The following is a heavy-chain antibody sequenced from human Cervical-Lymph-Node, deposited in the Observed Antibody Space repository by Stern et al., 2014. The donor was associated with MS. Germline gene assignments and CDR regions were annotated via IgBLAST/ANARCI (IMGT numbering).Heavy chain of an antibody. CDR1: GYTFGDYS. CDR3: ARVRTGSYLLYY. D-gene: IGHD1-26*01. CDR2: ISPSTGDT. J-gene: IGHJ4*02. Sequence: VQLVQSGAEVKRPGASVQVSCKASGYTFGDYSIHWVRQAPGHGLEWMGRISPSTGDTNLAQKFQGRVTMTMDTSSSTSYMELNRLISDDTAIYYCARVRTGSYLLYYWGQGTLVTVSS. V-gene: IGHV1-2*06.